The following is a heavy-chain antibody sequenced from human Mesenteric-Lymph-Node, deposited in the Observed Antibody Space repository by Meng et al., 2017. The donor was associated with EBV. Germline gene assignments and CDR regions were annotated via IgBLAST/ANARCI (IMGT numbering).Heavy chain of an antibody. D-gene: IGHD5-24*01. J-gene: IGHJ4*02. CDR1: GFTFSSYC. CDR3: ARAGDDYNLDY. Sequence: VESGGGVVQPGGSLTLSCAASGFTFSSYCMHWVRQAPDKGLEWVAFIWYDGSNKYYADSVKGRFTISRDNSENTVYLQMNTLRVEDTAVYFCARAGDDYNLDYWGQGTLVTVSS. CDR2: IWYDGSNK. V-gene: IGHV3-33*01.